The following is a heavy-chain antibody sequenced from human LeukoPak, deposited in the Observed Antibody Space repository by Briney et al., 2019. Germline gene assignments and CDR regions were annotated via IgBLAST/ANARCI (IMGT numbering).Heavy chain of an antibody. Sequence: SVKVSCKASGGTFSSYAISWVRQAPGQGLGWMGGIIPIFGTANYAQKFQGRVTITADESTSTAYMELSSLRSEDAAVYYCARDRARIAVAGPYYYYGMDVWGQGTTVTVSS. J-gene: IGHJ6*02. V-gene: IGHV1-69*01. CDR2: IIPIFGTA. D-gene: IGHD6-19*01. CDR3: ARDRARIAVAGPYYYYGMDV. CDR1: GGTFSSYA.